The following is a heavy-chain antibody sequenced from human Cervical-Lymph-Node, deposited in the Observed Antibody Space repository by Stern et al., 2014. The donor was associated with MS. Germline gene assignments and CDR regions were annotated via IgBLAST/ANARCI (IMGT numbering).Heavy chain of an antibody. Sequence: VQLVESGAEVKKPGSSVKVSCKASGGTFSNCAITWVRQAPGQGLKWMGGIIPLVGTPIDARRFQGRVTITADKSTSTAYMELSSLRSEDTAVYYCASAPGVTALPTHFDYWGQGTLVTVSS. CDR1: GGTFSNCA. CDR3: ASAPGVTALPTHFDY. J-gene: IGHJ4*02. V-gene: IGHV1-69*06. D-gene: IGHD2-21*02. CDR2: IIPLVGTP.